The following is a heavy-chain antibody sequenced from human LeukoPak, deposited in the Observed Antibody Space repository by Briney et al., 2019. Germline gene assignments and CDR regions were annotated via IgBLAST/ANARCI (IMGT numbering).Heavy chain of an antibody. V-gene: IGHV4-34*01. J-gene: IGHJ4*02. CDR2: INHSGST. CDR3: ARDLGEMATIAGAFDY. Sequence: SETLSLTCSVYGGSFSGFYWNWIRQPPGKGLEWIGEINHSGSTHYSPSLKSRLSISVDPSKNQFSLKLSSVTAADTAVYYCARDLGEMATIAGAFDYWGQGTLVTVSS. CDR1: GGSFSGFY. D-gene: IGHD5-24*01.